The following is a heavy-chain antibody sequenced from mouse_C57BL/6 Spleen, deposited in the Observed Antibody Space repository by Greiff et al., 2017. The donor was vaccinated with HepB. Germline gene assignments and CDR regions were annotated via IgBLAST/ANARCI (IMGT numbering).Heavy chain of an antibody. Sequence: QVQLQQPGAELVMPGASVKLSCKASGYTFTSYWMHWVKQRPGQGLEWIGEIDPSDSYTNYNQKFKGKSTLTVDKSSSTAYMQLSSLTSEDSAVYYCAREGGSAAFDYWGQGTTLTVSS. CDR3: AREGGSAAFDY. CDR1: GYTFTSYW. J-gene: IGHJ2*01. D-gene: IGHD3-2*02. V-gene: IGHV1-69*01. CDR2: IDPSDSYT.